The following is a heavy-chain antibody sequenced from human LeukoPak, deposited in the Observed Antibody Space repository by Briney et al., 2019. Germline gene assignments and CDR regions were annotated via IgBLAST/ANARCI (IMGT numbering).Heavy chain of an antibody. CDR1: GGSISATTHY. V-gene: IGHV4-39*07. J-gene: IGHJ5*02. D-gene: IGHD6-6*01. CDR2: IYYNGNT. CDR3: ARVGWGNAAAHPNWLDP. Sequence: SETLSLTCTVSGGSISATTHYWGWIRQPPGTGLEWIANIYYNGNTAYNPSLKSRATISIDTSKNQFSLRLNSVTAADTAVYYCARVGWGNAAAHPNWLDPWGQGILVTVSS.